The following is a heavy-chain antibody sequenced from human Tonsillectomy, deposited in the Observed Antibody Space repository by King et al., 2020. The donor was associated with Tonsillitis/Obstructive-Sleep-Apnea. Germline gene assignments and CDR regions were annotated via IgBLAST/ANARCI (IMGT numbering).Heavy chain of an antibody. Sequence: LQLQESGPGLVKPSETLSLTCTVSGGSVSSRSYYWGWIRQPPGKGLEWIGSIYYSGTTYYNPPLKSRVTISVDTSRDQFSLKLLSVTATDTAVYYCVRHRVDDDGNYYYYMDVWGKGTTVTVSS. CDR3: VRHRVDDDGNYYYYMDV. CDR1: GGSVSSRSYY. J-gene: IGHJ6*03. V-gene: IGHV4-39*01. CDR2: IYYSGTT. D-gene: IGHD3-3*01.